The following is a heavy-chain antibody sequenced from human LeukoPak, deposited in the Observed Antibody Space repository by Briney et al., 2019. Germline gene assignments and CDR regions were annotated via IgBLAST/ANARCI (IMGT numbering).Heavy chain of an antibody. D-gene: IGHD1-26*01. V-gene: IGHV3-74*01. CDR3: VRDRVGPDY. J-gene: IGHJ4*02. CDR2: VNSDGSGT. CDR1: GLTFSSCW. Sequence: GGSLRLSCEASGLTFSSCWMHWVRQVPGKGLVWVSRVNSDGSGTTYADSVKGRFTISRDNAKNILYLQMNSLRAEDTAVYYCVRDRVGPDYWGQGTLVTVSS.